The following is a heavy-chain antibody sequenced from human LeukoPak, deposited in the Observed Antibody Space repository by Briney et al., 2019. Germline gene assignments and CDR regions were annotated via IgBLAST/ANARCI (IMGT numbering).Heavy chain of an antibody. CDR3: ARQVRRKQQRYWYFDL. CDR2: IYHSGNT. D-gene: IGHD6-13*01. J-gene: IGHJ2*01. V-gene: IGHV4-4*02. CDR1: GRPISSSNW. Sequence: SVTLSLTCAVSGRPISSSNWRSWVRQPPGKGLEWIGEIYHSGNTNYNPSHERRHPISGDKSKNQLSLKLSSVTAADTAVYYCARQVRRKQQRYWYFDLWGRDTLVPV.